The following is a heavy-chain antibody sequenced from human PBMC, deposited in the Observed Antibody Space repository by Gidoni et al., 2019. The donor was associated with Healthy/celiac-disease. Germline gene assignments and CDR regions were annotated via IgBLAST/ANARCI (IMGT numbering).Heavy chain of an antibody. Sequence: QLQLQESGPGLVKPSETLSLTCTVAGCSISSSSYYWGWIRQPPGKGLEWIGSIYYSGSTYYNPSLKSRVTISVDTSKNQFSLKLSSVTAADTAVYYCARQTYGDYFDYWGQGTLVTVSS. CDR2: IYYSGST. V-gene: IGHV4-39*01. CDR1: GCSISSSSYY. CDR3: ARQTYGDYFDY. D-gene: IGHD4-17*01. J-gene: IGHJ4*02.